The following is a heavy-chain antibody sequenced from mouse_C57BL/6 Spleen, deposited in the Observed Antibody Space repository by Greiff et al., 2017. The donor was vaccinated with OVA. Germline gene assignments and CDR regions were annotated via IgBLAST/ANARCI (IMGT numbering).Heavy chain of an antibody. CDR2: IYPSDSET. Sequence: VQLQQPGAELVRPGSSVKLSCKASGYTFTSYWMDWVKQRPGQGLEWIGNIYPSDSETHYNQKFKDKATLTVDKSSSTAYMQLSSLTSEDSAVYYCARWTGYYFDYWGQGTTLTVSS. CDR1: GYTFTSYW. CDR3: ARWTGYYFDY. V-gene: IGHV1-61*01. J-gene: IGHJ2*01.